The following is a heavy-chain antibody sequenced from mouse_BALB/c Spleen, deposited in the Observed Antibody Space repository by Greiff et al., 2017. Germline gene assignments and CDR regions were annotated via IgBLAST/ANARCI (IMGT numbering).Heavy chain of an antibody. CDR2: IYPYNGGT. V-gene: IGHV1S29*02. CDR1: GYTFTDYN. Sequence: EVQLQQSGPELMKPGASVKISCTASGYTFTDYNMHWVKQSHGKSLEWIGYIYPYNGGTGYNQKFKSKATLTVDNSSSTAYMELRSLTSEDSAVYYCASSPNYYGSSYEVFAYWGQGTLVTVSA. J-gene: IGHJ3*01. D-gene: IGHD1-1*01. CDR3: ASSPNYYGSSYEVFAY.